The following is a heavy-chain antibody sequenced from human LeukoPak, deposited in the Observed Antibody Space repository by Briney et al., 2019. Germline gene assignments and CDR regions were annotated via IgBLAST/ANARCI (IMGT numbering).Heavy chain of an antibody. Sequence: PGGSLKISCKGSGYSFTNYWIGWVRQMPGKGLEWMGMIYPADSDTRYRPSFQGQVTISADKSISTAYLQWISLKASDTAIYYCASDYGYPNNAFDVWGQGTMLKVSS. D-gene: IGHD4-17*01. V-gene: IGHV5-51*01. CDR1: GYSFTNYW. CDR2: IYPADSDT. J-gene: IGHJ3*01. CDR3: ASDYGYPNNAFDV.